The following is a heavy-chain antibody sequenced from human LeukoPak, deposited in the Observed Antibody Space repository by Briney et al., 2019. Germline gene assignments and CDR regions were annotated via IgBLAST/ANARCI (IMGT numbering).Heavy chain of an antibody. Sequence: GGSLRLSCAASGFTFSSYAMSWVRQSPGKGLERVSAISGSGGSTYYADSVKGRFTISRDNSKNTLYLQMNSLRAEGTAVYYCAKVGSSSWYLNWFDPWGQGTLVTVSS. CDR2: ISGSGGST. V-gene: IGHV3-23*01. CDR3: AKVGSSSWYLNWFDP. CDR1: GFTFSSYA. D-gene: IGHD6-13*01. J-gene: IGHJ5*02.